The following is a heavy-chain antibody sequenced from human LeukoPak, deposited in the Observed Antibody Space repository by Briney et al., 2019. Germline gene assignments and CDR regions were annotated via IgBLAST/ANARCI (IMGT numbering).Heavy chain of an antibody. CDR2: IYYTGST. CDR3: TRGDPAVAYFGY. D-gene: IGHD6-13*01. CDR1: GGSISRSTYY. J-gene: IGHJ4*02. Sequence: SETLSLTCTVSGGSISRSTYYWGWIRQPPGKGLEWIGSIYYTGSTYYNPSLKSRVTISVDTSKNHISLKLTSVTAADTAVYYCTRGDPAVAYFGYWGQGTLVTVSS. V-gene: IGHV4-39*02.